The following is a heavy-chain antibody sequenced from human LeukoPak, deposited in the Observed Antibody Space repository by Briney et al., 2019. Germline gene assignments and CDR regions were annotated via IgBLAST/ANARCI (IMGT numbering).Heavy chain of an antibody. CDR1: GYTFTSYD. V-gene: IGHV1-8*01. CDR2: MNPNSGNT. Sequence: ASVKVSCKASGYTFTSYDVNWVRQATGQGLEWMGWMNPNSGNTGLAQKFQGRVTLTRDTSLSTAYMELSNLRSDDTAVYYCARDEVVAAPNYFGMVVWGQGTTVSVSS. J-gene: IGHJ6*02. CDR3: ARDEVVAAPNYFGMVV. D-gene: IGHD2-15*01.